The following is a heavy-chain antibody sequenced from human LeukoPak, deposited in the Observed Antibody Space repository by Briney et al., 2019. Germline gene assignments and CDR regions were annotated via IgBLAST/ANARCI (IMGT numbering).Heavy chain of an antibody. V-gene: IGHV3-9*01. J-gene: IGHJ6*02. CDR1: GFTFGDYA. D-gene: IGHD6-6*01. CDR2: ISWNSGTI. CDR3: ASKSRSSIFYHGMDV. Sequence: GRSLRLSCAASGFTFGDYAMHWVRQAPGKGLEWVSGISWNSGTIGYADSVKGRFTISRDNAKNSLYLQMNSLRAEDTAVYYCASKSRSSIFYHGMDVWGQGATVTVSS.